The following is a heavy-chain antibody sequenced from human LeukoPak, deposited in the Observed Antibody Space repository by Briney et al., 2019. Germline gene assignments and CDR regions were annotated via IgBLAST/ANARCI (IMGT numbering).Heavy chain of an antibody. CDR1: GFTFSSYW. V-gene: IGHV3-7*01. CDR2: IKQDGSEE. J-gene: IGHJ4*02. D-gene: IGHD4-23*01. Sequence: GGSLRLSCAASGFTFSSYWMSWVRQAPGKGLEWVANIKQDGSEEYYVDSVEGRFTISRDNAKNSLYLQMNSLRAEDTAVYYCARVGSYGGITFDYWGQGTLVTVSS. CDR3: ARVGSYGGITFDY.